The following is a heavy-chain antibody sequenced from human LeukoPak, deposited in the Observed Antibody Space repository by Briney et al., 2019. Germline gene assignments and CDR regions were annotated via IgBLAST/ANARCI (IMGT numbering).Heavy chain of an antibody. Sequence: GGSLRLSCAASGFTFSRFTMNWVRQAPGEGVEWVSSITSSRSYIYYADSVKGRFTISRDNAKNSLYLQMNSLRAEDTAVYYCARDDGSYYDSSGFDYWGQGTLVTVSS. J-gene: IGHJ4*02. CDR2: ITSSRSYI. CDR3: ARDDGSYYDSSGFDY. CDR1: GFTFSRFT. D-gene: IGHD3-22*01. V-gene: IGHV3-21*01.